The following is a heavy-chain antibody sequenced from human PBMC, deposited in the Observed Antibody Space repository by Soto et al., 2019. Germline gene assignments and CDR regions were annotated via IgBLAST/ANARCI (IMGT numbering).Heavy chain of an antibody. CDR2: ISYDGSNR. D-gene: IGHD3-10*01. CDR3: AKGGDAYNSFFDY. Sequence: XGSLRLSCAAAGVTFSSYGIHWVRQAPGKGLEWVAVISYDGSNRYYADSVKGRFTISRDNSKNTLYLQMNSLRAEDTAVHYCAKGGDAYNSFFDYWGQGTPVTVSS. J-gene: IGHJ4*02. CDR1: GVTFSSYG. V-gene: IGHV3-30*18.